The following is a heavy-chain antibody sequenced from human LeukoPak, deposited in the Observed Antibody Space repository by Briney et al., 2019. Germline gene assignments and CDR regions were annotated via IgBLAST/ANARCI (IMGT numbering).Heavy chain of an antibody. D-gene: IGHD3-9*01. V-gene: IGHV4-34*01. Sequence: PSETLSLTCAVYGGSFSGYYWSWIRQPPGKGLEWIGEINHSGSTNYNSSLKSRVTISVDTSKNQFSLKLSSVTAADTAVYYCARGGYDILTGYPNNWFDPWGQGTLVTVSS. CDR3: ARGGYDILTGYPNNWFDP. CDR2: INHSGST. CDR1: GGSFSGYY. J-gene: IGHJ5*02.